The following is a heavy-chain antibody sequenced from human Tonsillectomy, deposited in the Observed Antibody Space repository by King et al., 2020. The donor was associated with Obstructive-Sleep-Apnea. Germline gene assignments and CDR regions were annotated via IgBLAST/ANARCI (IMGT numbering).Heavy chain of an antibody. D-gene: IGHD3-22*01. J-gene: IGHJ6*02. CDR1: GYSFTSYW. CDR2: IYPGDSDT. Sequence: VQLVQSGAEVKKPGESLKISCKGSGYSFTSYWIGWVRQMPGKGLEWMGIIYPGDSDTRYSPSFQGQVTFSADKSISPAYLQWSSLKASDTAMYYCARLGDDLRPRGYYYDYYYYGMDVWGQGTTVTVSS. CDR3: ARLGDDLRPRGYYYDYYYYGMDV. V-gene: IGHV5-51*01.